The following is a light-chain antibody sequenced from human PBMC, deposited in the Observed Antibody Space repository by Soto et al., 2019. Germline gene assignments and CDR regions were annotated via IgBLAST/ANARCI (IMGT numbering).Light chain of an antibody. CDR2: SDN. V-gene: IGLV1-44*01. J-gene: IGLJ2*01. CDR1: TSNIGTHT. CDR3: ATWDDSLNVV. Sequence: QSVLTQSRSASGTPGQRVSISCSGSTSNIGTHTVNWYQHVPGTAPKLLIYSDNQRPSAVPGRFSGSKSGTSASLAISGLLSEDEADYYCATWDDSLNVVFGGGTKLTVL.